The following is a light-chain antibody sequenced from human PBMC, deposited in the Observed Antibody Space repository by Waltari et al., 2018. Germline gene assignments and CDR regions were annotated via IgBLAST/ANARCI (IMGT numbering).Light chain of an antibody. Sequence: SYELTQPSSESVSQGQTAEITCSGDVLAKGFVRWFVQRPGQAPVLIIYKDSERPSGVPGGVSGSRSGTTGTLTISGAQVEDEADYYCYSATDNRLLFGGGTKLTVL. CDR2: KDS. CDR3: YSATDNRLL. V-gene: IGLV3-27*01. CDR1: VLAKGF. J-gene: IGLJ2*01.